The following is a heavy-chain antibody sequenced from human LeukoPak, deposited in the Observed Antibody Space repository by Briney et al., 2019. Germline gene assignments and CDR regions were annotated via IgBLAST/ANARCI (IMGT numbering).Heavy chain of an antibody. J-gene: IGHJ4*02. V-gene: IGHV1-2*02. CDR1: GYTFTGYY. CDR3: ARDGYYGSGSPGY. CDR2: INPNSGGT. D-gene: IGHD3-10*01. Sequence: ASVKVSCKASGYTFTGYYMHWVRQAPGQGLEWMGWINPNSGGTNYAQKFQGRVTMTRDTSISTAYMELSRLRSDDTVVYYCARDGYYGSGSPGYWGQGTLVTVSS.